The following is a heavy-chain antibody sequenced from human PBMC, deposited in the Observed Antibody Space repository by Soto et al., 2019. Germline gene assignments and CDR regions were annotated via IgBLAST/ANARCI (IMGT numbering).Heavy chain of an antibody. J-gene: IGHJ4*02. CDR2: IYSGGST. CDR1: GFTVSSNY. D-gene: IGHD6-19*01. Sequence: EVQLVESGGGLVQPGGSLRLSCAASGFTVSSNYMSWVRQAPGKGLEWVSVIYSGGSTYYADSVKGRFTISRHNSKNALYLQMHSLRAEDTAVYYCAREMQNSSGWYTLFSYWGEGTLVPVS. V-gene: IGHV3-53*04. CDR3: AREMQNSSGWYTLFSY.